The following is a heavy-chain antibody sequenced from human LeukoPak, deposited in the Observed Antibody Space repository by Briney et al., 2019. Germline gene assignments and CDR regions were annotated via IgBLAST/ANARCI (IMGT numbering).Heavy chain of an antibody. CDR2: ISGSGGTT. J-gene: IGHJ4*02. CDR1: GLTFSSYA. Sequence: GGSLRLSCAASGLTFSSYALAWIRQAPGKGLEWVSAISGSGGTTYYADSVKGHFSISRDNSKNTLYLQMNSLRAEDTAVYYCAKNFYGDYNFFFDYWGQGTLVTVSS. D-gene: IGHD4-17*01. CDR3: AKNFYGDYNFFFDY. V-gene: IGHV3-23*01.